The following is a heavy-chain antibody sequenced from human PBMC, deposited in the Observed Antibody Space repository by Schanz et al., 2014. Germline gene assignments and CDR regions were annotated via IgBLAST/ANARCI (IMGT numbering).Heavy chain of an antibody. Sequence: VQLVESGGGVVQPGRSLRLSCAASGFTFSSYAMSWVRQAPGKGLEWVSTISASGGSTYYADSVKGRFTISRDNSKNPLYLQMNSLRAEDTAVYYCAKARRKSNCSGGRCFHYSYYGMDVWGQGTTVTVSS. CDR1: GFTFSSYA. V-gene: IGHV3-23*04. CDR3: AKARRKSNCSGGRCFHYSYYGMDV. D-gene: IGHD2-15*01. J-gene: IGHJ6*02. CDR2: ISASGGST.